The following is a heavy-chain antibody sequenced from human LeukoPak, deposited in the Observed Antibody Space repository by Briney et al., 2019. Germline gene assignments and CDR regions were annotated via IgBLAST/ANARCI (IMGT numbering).Heavy chain of an antibody. CDR1: GGSISSGSYY. V-gene: IGHV4-61*02. CDR3: ASNQGPLTPVTYYYYYMDV. D-gene: IGHD4-23*01. CDR2: IYTSGST. Sequence: SETLSLTCTVSGGSISSGSYYWSWIRQPAGKGLEWIGRIYTSGSTNYNPSLKSRVTISVDTSKNQFSLKLSSVTAAGTAVYYCASNQGPLTPVTYYYYYMDVWGKGTTVSVSS. J-gene: IGHJ6*03.